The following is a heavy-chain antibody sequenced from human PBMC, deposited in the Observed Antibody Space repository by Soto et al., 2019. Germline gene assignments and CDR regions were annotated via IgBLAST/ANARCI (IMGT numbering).Heavy chain of an antibody. Sequence: PGESMKISCKGSGYSFTSYWISWVRQMPGKGLERMGRIDPSDSYTNYSPSFQGHVTISAAKSISTAYLQWSSLKASDTAMYSCARRDSSSHPADWGQGTLVTVSS. J-gene: IGHJ4*02. CDR2: IDPSDSYT. CDR3: ARRDSSSHPAD. V-gene: IGHV5-10-1*01. D-gene: IGHD6-6*01. CDR1: GYSFTSYW.